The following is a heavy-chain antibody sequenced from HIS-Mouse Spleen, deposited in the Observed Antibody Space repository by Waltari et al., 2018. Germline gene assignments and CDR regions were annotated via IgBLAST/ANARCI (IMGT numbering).Heavy chain of an antibody. D-gene: IGHD6-19*01. J-gene: IGHJ4*02. Sequence: QVQLVQSGAEVKKPGASVKVSCKASGYTCTGYYMPWVRQAPGQGLEWMGWINPNSGGTNYAQKFQGRVTMTRDTSISTAYMELSRLRSDDTAVYYCARALGYSSGWYYFDYWGQGTLVTVSS. CDR1: GYTCTGYY. V-gene: IGHV1-2*02. CDR2: INPNSGGT. CDR3: ARALGYSSGWYYFDY.